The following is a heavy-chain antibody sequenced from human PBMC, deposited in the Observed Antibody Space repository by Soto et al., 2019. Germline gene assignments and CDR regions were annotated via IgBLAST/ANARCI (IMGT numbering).Heavy chain of an antibody. D-gene: IGHD3-10*01. CDR3: ARERIHGSGTAFDI. CDR2: IWYDGSNK. V-gene: IGHV3-33*01. CDR1: GFTFSSYG. Sequence: TGGSLRLSCAASGFTFSSYGMHWVRQAPGKGLEWVAVIWYDGSNKYYADSVKGRFTISRDNSKNTLYLQMNSLRAEDTAVYYCARERIHGSGTAFDIWGQGTMVTVSS. J-gene: IGHJ3*02.